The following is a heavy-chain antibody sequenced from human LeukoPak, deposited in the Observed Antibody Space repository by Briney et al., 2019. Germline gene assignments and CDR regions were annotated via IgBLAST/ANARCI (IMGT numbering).Heavy chain of an antibody. J-gene: IGHJ5*02. CDR3: AKGAEIDL. CDR2: VTGPGDTT. CDR1: GFTFTNYA. D-gene: IGHD3-16*01. Sequence: PGGSLRLSCATSGFTFTNYAMNWVRQAPGKGPEWVSAVTGPGDTTYYADSVKGRFFMSREDSKTTMYLQMNSLRAEDTAIYYCAKGAEIDLWGQGTLVTVSS. V-gene: IGHV3-23*01.